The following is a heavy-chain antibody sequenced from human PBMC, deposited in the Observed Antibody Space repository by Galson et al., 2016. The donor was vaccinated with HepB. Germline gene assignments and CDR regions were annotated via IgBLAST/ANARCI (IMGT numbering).Heavy chain of an antibody. CDR1: GYSFTSYG. CDR2: INTNNGNT. J-gene: IGHJ3*01. V-gene: IGHV1-18*04. Sequence: QSGAEVKKPGASVKVSCKASGYSFTSYGISWVRQAPGQGLEWMGRINTNNGNTDYTQKTQGRVTMTSDTSTSTAHMEMRRLRFDDTAMYYCARDFQTYTGSYQGEVFDVWGQGTMVTVSS. D-gene: IGHD1-26*01. CDR3: ARDFQTYTGSYQGEVFDV.